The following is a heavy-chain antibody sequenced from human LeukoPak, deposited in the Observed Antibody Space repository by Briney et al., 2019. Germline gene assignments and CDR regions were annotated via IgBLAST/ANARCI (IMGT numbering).Heavy chain of an antibody. Sequence: SETLSLTCTVSGGSISSYYWSWIRQPPGKGLEWIGYIYYSGSTNYNPSLKSRVTISVDTSKNQFSLKLSSVTAADTAVYYCARDHRVYSGYDWRLNWFDPWGQGTLVTVSS. V-gene: IGHV4-59*12. J-gene: IGHJ5*02. CDR3: ARDHRVYSGYDWRLNWFDP. CDR2: IYYSGST. D-gene: IGHD5-12*01. CDR1: GGSISSYY.